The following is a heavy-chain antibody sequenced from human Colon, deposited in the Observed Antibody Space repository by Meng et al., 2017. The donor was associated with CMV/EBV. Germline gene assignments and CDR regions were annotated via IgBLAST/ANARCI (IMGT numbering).Heavy chain of an antibody. CDR2: ITSSGGTT. D-gene: IGHD3-10*01. Sequence: GESLKISCTVSGFMFSNYAMSWVRQAPGKGLEWVSGITSSGGTTYYADSVKGRLTISRDNSKNTLYVQMNSLRAEDTALYYCARDGVRGLDYWGQGTLVTVSS. CDR1: GFMFSNYA. CDR3: ARDGVRGLDY. V-gene: IGHV3-23*01. J-gene: IGHJ4*02.